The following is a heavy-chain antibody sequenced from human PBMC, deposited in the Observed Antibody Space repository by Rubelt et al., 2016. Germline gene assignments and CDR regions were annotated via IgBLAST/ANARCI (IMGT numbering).Heavy chain of an antibody. J-gene: IGHJ5*02. D-gene: IGHD5-18*01. CDR1: GGSISSSSYY. V-gene: IGHV4-39*07. CDR3: ARGGALYSYGYGTP. Sequence: QLQLQESGPGLVKPSETLSLTCTVSGGSISSSSYYWGWIRQPPGKGLEWIGSLYYSGSSSYNPSPKGGVTISVDTSKNQFSLKLSSVTAAETAVYYCARGGALYSYGYGTPWGQGTLVTVSS. CDR2: LYYSGSS.